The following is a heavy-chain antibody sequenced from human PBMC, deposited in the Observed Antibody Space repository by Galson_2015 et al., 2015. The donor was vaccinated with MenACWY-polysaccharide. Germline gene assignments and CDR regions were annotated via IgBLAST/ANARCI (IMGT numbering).Heavy chain of an antibody. CDR2: LYSGGNT. J-gene: IGHJ4*02. D-gene: IGHD4-11*01. V-gene: IGHV3-53*01. CDR3: TRTRDYNPIEL. CDR1: DFSVTTSH. Sequence: SLRLSCAASDFSVTTSHMSWVRQIPGRGLEWVAALYSGGNTFYVDSVEGRFTISRDNSKNTLYLHMNILRAEDTGVYYCTRTRDYNPIELWGQGTLVTVSS.